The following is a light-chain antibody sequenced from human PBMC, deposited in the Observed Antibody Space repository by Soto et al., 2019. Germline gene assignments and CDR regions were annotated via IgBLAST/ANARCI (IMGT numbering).Light chain of an antibody. V-gene: IGLV1-44*01. J-gene: IGLJ2*01. CDR2: SNN. CDR3: AAWDDSLNGVV. Sequence: QSVLTQPPSASGTPGQRVTISCSGSSSNIGSNTVNWYQQLPGTAPKLLIYSNNQRPSGVPDRVAGSKSGTSASLAISGLQCEDEADYYCAAWDDSLNGVVFGGGTKVTVL. CDR1: SSNIGSNT.